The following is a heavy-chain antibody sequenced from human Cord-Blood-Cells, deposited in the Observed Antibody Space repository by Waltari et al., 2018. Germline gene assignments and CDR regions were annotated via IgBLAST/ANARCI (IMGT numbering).Heavy chain of an antibody. D-gene: IGHD3-10*01. CDR1: GYTFTSYD. CDR2: MTPNRWNT. CDR3: ARGKGARRGVRGVDY. V-gene: IGHV1-8*03. J-gene: IGHJ4*02. Sequence: QVQLVQSGAEVKKPGASVKVSCKASGYTFTSYDINWVRQATGQGLEWMGWMTPNRWNTGYAQKFQGGVTITRNTPISTAYMEVSSLRSEDTAVYYCARGKGARRGVRGVDYWGQGTLVTVSS.